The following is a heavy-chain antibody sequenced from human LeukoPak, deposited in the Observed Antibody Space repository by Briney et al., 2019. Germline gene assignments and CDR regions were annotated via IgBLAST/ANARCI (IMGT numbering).Heavy chain of an antibody. CDR2: ISYSGRT. V-gene: IGHV4-31*03. J-gene: IGHJ1*01. Sequence: SETLPLTCTVSGASISSGGSYWSWIRQHPGRGLECIGYISYSGRTYYNPSLKSRVTISVDTSKNQFSLRLSSVTAADTAVYYCARDDGPWYFQQWGQGTLVTVSS. CDR1: GASISSGGSY. D-gene: IGHD4-17*01. CDR3: ARDDGPWYFQQ.